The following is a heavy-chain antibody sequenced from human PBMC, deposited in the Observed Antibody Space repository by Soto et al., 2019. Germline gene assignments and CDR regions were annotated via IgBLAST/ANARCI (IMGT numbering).Heavy chain of an antibody. J-gene: IGHJ4*02. D-gene: IGHD3-3*01. CDR2: IYHSGST. CDR1: GSSISSGGYS. Sequence: SETLSLTCAVSGSSISSGGYSWSWIRQPPGKGLEGIGYIYHSGSTYYNPSLKSRVTISVDRSKNQFSLKPSSVTAADTAVYYCAGAKLKYTIFGVVTAEFDYWGQGTLVTVSS. CDR3: AGAKLKYTIFGVVTAEFDY. V-gene: IGHV4-30-2*01.